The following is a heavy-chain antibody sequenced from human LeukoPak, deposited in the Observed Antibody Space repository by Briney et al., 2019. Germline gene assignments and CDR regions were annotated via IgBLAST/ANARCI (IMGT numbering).Heavy chain of an antibody. CDR1: GFTFSSYA. J-gene: IGHJ3*02. D-gene: IGHD6-19*01. CDR2: ISGSGGST. CDR3: AKIPPGYSSGWPADAFDI. V-gene: IGHV3-23*01. Sequence: GGSLRLSCAASGFTFSSYAMSWVRQAPGKGLEWVSAISGSGGSTYYADSVKGRFTISRDNSKNTLYLQMNSLRAEDTAVYYCAKIPPGYSSGWPADAFDIWGQGTMVTVSS.